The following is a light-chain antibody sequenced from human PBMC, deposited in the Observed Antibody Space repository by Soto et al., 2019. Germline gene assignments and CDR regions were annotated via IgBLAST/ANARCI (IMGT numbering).Light chain of an antibody. CDR1: QSVSSSY. V-gene: IGKV3-20*01. CDR3: QQYGSSRT. Sequence: ILFTQSPGTLSLSPGERATLSCRASQSVSSSYLAWYQQKPGQAPRLLIYGASSRATGIPDRFSGSGSGTDFTLTISRLEPEDFAVYYCQQYGSSRTFGQGTKVDIK. J-gene: IGKJ1*01. CDR2: GAS.